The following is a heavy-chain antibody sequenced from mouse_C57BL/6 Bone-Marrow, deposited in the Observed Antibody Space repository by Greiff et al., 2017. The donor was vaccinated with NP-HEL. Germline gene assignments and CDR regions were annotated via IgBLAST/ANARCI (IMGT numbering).Heavy chain of an antibody. V-gene: IGHV5-17*01. CDR3: AKAPLGKGAMDY. CDR2: ISSGSSTI. Sequence: DVMLVESGGGLVKPGGSLKLSCAASGFTFSDYGMHWVRQAPEQGLEWVAYISSGSSTIYYADTVKGRFTISRDNAKNTLFLQMTSLRSEDTAMYYCAKAPLGKGAMDYWGQGTSVTVSS. J-gene: IGHJ4*01. CDR1: GFTFSDYG. D-gene: IGHD6-1*01.